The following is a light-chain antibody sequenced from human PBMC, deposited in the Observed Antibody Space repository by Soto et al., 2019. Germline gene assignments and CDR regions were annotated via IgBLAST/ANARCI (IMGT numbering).Light chain of an antibody. CDR1: SGHSNYA. CDR3: QTWGTGIWV. Sequence: QSVLTQSPSASASLGASVKLTCTLSSGHSNYAIAWHQQQPEKGPRFLMKLNSDGSHTRGYGIPDRFSGSSSGAERYITISSLQSEDEADYYCQTWGTGIWVFGGGTKVTVL. V-gene: IGLV4-69*01. J-gene: IGLJ3*02. CDR2: LNSDGSH.